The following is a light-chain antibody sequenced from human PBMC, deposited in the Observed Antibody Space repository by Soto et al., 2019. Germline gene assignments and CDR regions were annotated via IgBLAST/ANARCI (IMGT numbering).Light chain of an antibody. V-gene: IGKV3-20*01. J-gene: IGKJ1*01. CDR2: GAS. CDR1: QSVSSSF. Sequence: PGERATLSCRASQSVSSSFLAWYQQKPGQAPRLLIYGASIRATGIPDRFSGSGSGTDFTLTISRLEPEDFAMYLCQHYGASLCTFGQGTKVEIK. CDR3: QHYGASLCT.